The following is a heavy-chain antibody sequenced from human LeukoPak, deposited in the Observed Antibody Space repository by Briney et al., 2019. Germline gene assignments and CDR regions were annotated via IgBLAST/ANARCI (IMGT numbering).Heavy chain of an antibody. V-gene: IGHV3-23*01. CDR2: IRQSGDIT. CDR3: AKGGYSYGYFDY. D-gene: IGHD5-18*01. J-gene: IGHJ4*02. Sequence: GGSLRLSCAASEFTFSNYVMNWVRQAPGKGLEWVSSIRQSGDITYYADSVKGRFTISRDNSKNTLSLQMNSLSREDTAVYYCAKGGYSYGYFDYWGQGILVTVSS. CDR1: EFTFSNYV.